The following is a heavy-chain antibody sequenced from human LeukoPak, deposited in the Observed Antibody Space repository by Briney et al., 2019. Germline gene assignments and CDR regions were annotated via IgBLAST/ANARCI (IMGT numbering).Heavy chain of an antibody. CDR2: IYTSGST. CDR3: ARESWRFGELFVDDAFDI. D-gene: IGHD3-10*01. V-gene: IGHV4-4*07. CDR1: GGSISSYY. Sequence: SETLSLTCTVSGGSISSYYWSWIRQPAGKGLEWIGRIYTSGSTNYNPSLKSRVTISVDTSKNQFSLKLSSVTAADTAVYYCARESWRFGELFVDDAFDIWGQGTMVTVSS. J-gene: IGHJ3*02.